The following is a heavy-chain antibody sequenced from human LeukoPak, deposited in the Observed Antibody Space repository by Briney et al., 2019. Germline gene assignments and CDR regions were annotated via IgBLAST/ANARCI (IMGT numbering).Heavy chain of an antibody. Sequence: GASVKVSCKASGYTFTSYYMHWVRQAPGQRLEWMGVINPSGGSTSYAQKFQGRVTMTSDTSTSTVYLELSSLRFEDTAVYYCARVYNSGWPLDYWGQRTLVTVSS. CDR2: INPSGGST. CDR3: ARVYNSGWPLDY. J-gene: IGHJ4*02. D-gene: IGHD6-19*01. CDR1: GYTFTSYY. V-gene: IGHV1-46*01.